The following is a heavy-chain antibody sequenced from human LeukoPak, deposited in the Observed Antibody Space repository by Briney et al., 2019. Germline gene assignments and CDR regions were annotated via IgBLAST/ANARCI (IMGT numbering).Heavy chain of an antibody. CDR3: ASLLSDFDY. D-gene: IGHD2/OR15-2a*01. V-gene: IGHV3-30-3*01. Sequence: GGSLRLSCAASGFTFSSYAVHWVRQAPGKGLEWVAVISYDGSNKYYADSVKGRFTISRDNSKNTLYLQMNSLRAEDTAVYYCASLLSDFDYWGQGTLVTVSS. CDR2: ISYDGSNK. J-gene: IGHJ4*02. CDR1: GFTFSSYA.